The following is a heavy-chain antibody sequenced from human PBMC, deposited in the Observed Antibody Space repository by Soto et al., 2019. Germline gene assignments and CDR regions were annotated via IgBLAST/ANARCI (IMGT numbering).Heavy chain of an antibody. CDR1: GGSLSGHY. CDR3: TRHPGLDGYTSSWYGRHHYGLDV. Sequence: QAQLQQWGAGLLKPSETLSLTCGVYGGSLSGHYLSWIRQPPGKGLEWIGEINHRGSTNYNPSLKSRLTISVDTSKNQFSLRLSSVTAADTAVYYCTRHPGLDGYTSSWYGRHHYGLDVWGPGTTVTVSS. CDR2: INHRGST. D-gene: IGHD6-13*01. V-gene: IGHV4-34*01. J-gene: IGHJ6*02.